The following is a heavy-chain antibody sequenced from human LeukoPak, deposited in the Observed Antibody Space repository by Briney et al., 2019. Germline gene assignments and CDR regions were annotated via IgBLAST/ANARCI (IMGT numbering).Heavy chain of an antibody. Sequence: GGSLRLSCAASGFTFSSYWMSWVRQAPGKGLEWVSSISSSSSYIYYADSVKGRFTISRDNAKNSLYLQMSSLRAEDTAVYYCARDPEHGDYYYYYYMDVWGKGTTVTVSS. CDR1: GFTFSSYW. V-gene: IGHV3-21*06. D-gene: IGHD4-17*01. CDR2: ISSSSSYI. J-gene: IGHJ6*03. CDR3: ARDPEHGDYYYYYYMDV.